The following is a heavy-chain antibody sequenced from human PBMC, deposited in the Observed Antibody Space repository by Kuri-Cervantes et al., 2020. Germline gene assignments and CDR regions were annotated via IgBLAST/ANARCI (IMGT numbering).Heavy chain of an antibody. CDR2: SNAYNGNT. CDR3: ARGPTSGITLIGHYYYYYGMDV. V-gene: IGHV1-18*01. D-gene: IGHD3-16*01. J-gene: IGHJ6*02. Sequence: ASVKVSCKASGYTFTSYGISWVRQAPGQGLEWMGWSNAYNGNTNYAQKFQGRVTMTRDTSISTAYMELSRLRSDDTAVYYCARGPTSGITLIGHYYYYYGMDVWGQGTTVTVSS. CDR1: GYTFTSYG.